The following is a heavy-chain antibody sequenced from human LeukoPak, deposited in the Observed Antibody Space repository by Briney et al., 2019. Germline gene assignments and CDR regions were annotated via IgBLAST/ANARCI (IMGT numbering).Heavy chain of an antibody. CDR1: GYTFTDYY. V-gene: IGHV1-2*02. CDR2: INPNNGGT. Sequence: ASVKVSCKASGYTFTDYYIHWVRQAPGRGLEWMGWINPNNGGTNYAQKLQGRVTITRDTSIDTAYMQLSRLRSDDTAVYYCAKDRYGDYEAPFHYYMDAWGRGTTVTVSS. J-gene: IGHJ6*03. D-gene: IGHD5-12*01. CDR3: AKDRYGDYEAPFHYYMDA.